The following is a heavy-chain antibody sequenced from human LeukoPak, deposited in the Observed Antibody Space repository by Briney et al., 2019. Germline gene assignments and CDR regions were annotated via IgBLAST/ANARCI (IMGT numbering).Heavy chain of an antibody. CDR3: ARIRGGWYIDY. V-gene: IGHV3-53*01. CDR1: GFTVSGNY. J-gene: IGHJ4*02. Sequence: GGSLRLSCAASGFTVSGNYMNWVRQAPGKGLEWVSLIYSGGSTYYADSVKGRFTVSRDNSKNTLCLQMNSLRAEDTAVYYCARIRGGWYIDYWGQGTLVTVSS. D-gene: IGHD3-10*01. CDR2: IYSGGST.